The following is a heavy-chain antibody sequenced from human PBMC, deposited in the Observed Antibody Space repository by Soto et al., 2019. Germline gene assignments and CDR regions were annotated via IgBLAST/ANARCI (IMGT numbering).Heavy chain of an antibody. J-gene: IGHJ6*02. CDR3: ARLGYCSGGSCYRSGYYYYYYGMDF. V-gene: IGHV1-18*01. CDR2: ISAYNGNT. Sequence: QVQLVQSGAEVRKPEASVKVSCKASGYTFTSYGISWVRQAPGQGLEWMGWISAYNGNTNYAQKLQGRVTMTTITSTRTAYVEVRSRRSDDTAVYYCARLGYCSGGSCYRSGYYYYYYGMDFWGQGTTVTVSS. CDR1: GYTFTSYG. D-gene: IGHD2-15*01.